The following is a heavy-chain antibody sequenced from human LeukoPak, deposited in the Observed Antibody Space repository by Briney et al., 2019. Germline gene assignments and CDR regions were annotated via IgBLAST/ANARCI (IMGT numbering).Heavy chain of an antibody. D-gene: IGHD2-15*01. Sequence: GGSLRLSCAGSGYSFSNYEMNWVRQAPGRGLEWVAYIWSSGSGTHHADSVKNRFTISRDNGKNSLYLQMNSLRVEDTAVYYCAIEWSPCEGDCSDYWGQGTLVTVSS. CDR1: GYSFSNYE. CDR2: IWSSGSGT. CDR3: AIEWSPCEGDCSDY. V-gene: IGHV3-48*03. J-gene: IGHJ4*02.